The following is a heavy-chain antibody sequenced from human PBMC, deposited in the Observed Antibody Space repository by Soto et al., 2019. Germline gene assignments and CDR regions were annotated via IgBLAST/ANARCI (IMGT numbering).Heavy chain of an antibody. J-gene: IGHJ3*02. CDR2: ISAYNGNT. CDR3: ARDQSGWYFYAFDI. Sequence: GASVKVSCKASGYTFTSYGISWVRQAPGQGLEWMGWISAYNGNTNYAQKLQGRVTMTTDTSTSTAYMEHRSLRSDDTAVYYCARDQSGWYFYAFDIWGQGTMVTVSS. D-gene: IGHD6-19*01. CDR1: GYTFTSYG. V-gene: IGHV1-18*01.